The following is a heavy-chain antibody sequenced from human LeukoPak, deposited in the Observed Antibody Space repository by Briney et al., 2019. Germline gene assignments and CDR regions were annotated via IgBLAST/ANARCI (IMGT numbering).Heavy chain of an antibody. CDR1: GGSISSSSYY. CDR3: ARGYCSSTSCYPFDY. Sequence: SETLSLTCTVSGGSISSSSYYWSWIRQPAGKGLEWIGRIYTSGSTIYNPSLKSRVTISADTSKNQFSLKLSSVTAADTAVYYCARGYCSSTSCYPFDYWGQGTLVTVSS. CDR2: IYTSGST. J-gene: IGHJ4*02. V-gene: IGHV4-61*02. D-gene: IGHD2-2*01.